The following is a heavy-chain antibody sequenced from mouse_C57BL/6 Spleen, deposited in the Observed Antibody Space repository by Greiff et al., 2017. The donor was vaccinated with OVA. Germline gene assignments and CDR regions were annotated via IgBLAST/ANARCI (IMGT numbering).Heavy chain of an antibody. CDR1: GFSLTSYG. Sequence: VHLVESGPGLVAPSQSLSITCTVSGFSLTSYGVHWVRQPPGKGLEWLVVIWSDGSTTYTSALKSRLSISKDNSKSQVFLKMNSRQTDDTAMYYCARHKTGTGGYAMDYWGQGTSVTVSS. J-gene: IGHJ4*01. CDR2: IWSDGST. D-gene: IGHD4-1*01. V-gene: IGHV2-6-1*01. CDR3: ARHKTGTGGYAMDY.